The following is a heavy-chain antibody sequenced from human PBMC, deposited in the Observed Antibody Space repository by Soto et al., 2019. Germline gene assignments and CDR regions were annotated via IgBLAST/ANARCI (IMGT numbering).Heavy chain of an antibody. CDR1: GGSISTSRYY. CDR3: ARTSGSYGAYGLDV. J-gene: IGHJ6*02. D-gene: IGHD1-26*01. V-gene: IGHV4-39*01. CDR2: ISYSGST. Sequence: QLQLQESGPGLVKPSETLSLTCTVSGGSISTSRYYWGWIRQPPGKGLEWVGSISYSGSTYYNPSLKSRVTIFVDTSKTQFSLKLNSVTAADTAVYFCARTSGSYGAYGLDVWGQGNTITVS.